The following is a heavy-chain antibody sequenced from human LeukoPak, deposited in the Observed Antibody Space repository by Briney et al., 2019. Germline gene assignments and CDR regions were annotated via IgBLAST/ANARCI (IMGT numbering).Heavy chain of an antibody. CDR3: ARDPHYDRSGFYRVPLAGWFDP. CDR1: GFTFSDYN. J-gene: IGHJ5*02. V-gene: IGHV3-21*01. Sequence: PGGSLRLSCAASGFTFSDYNMNWVRQAPGKGLEWVSSISTTSRNIYYADSVKGRFTISRDNAKNSLFLQMNSLRVEDTAVYYCARDPHYDRSGFYRVPLAGWFDPWGQGTLVTVSS. CDR2: ISTTSRNI. D-gene: IGHD3-22*01.